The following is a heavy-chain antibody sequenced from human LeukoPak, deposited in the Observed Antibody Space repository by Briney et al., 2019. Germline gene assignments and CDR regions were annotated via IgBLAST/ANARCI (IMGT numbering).Heavy chain of an antibody. V-gene: IGHV3-23*01. CDR3: ASGLLVNAFDI. CDR1: GFTFSSYA. J-gene: IGHJ3*02. D-gene: IGHD2-8*02. CDR2: ISGSGGST. Sequence: PGGSLRLSCAASGFTFSSYAMSWVRQAPGKGREWVSAISGSGGSTYYADSVKGRFTISRDNAKNSLYLQMNSLRAEDTAVYYCASGLLVNAFDIWGQGTMVTVSS.